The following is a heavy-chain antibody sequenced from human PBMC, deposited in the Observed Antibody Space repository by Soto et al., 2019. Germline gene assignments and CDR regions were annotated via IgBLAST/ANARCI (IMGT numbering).Heavy chain of an antibody. V-gene: IGHV1-69*02. Sequence: QVQLVQSGAEVKRPGSSVKVSCKASGDTFNFYSINWVRQAPGVGLEWMGRVNPIVSMSNYAQKFQGRVTRTADKSTSTASMELSSLRSEDTAIYYCASSYGSGYRAFDYWGQGALVTVSS. J-gene: IGHJ4*02. D-gene: IGHD3-10*01. CDR1: GDTFNFYS. CDR2: VNPIVSMS. CDR3: ASSYGSGYRAFDY.